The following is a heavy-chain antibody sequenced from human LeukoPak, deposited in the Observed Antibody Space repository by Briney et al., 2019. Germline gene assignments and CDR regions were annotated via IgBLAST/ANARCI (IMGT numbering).Heavy chain of an antibody. Sequence: PGGSLRLSCAASGFIFRSCAMSWVRQAPGKGLEWVSAITDSGGDTWYADSVKGRSTISRDNSKDTLYLQLNILRAEDTAVYYCAKGSRSSRPYYFDYWGQGALVTVSS. D-gene: IGHD2-2*01. J-gene: IGHJ4*02. CDR3: AKGSRSSRPYYFDY. V-gene: IGHV3-23*01. CDR2: ITDSGGDT. CDR1: GFIFRSCA.